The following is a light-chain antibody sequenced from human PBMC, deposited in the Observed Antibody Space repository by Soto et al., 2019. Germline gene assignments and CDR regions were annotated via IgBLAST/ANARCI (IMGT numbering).Light chain of an antibody. Sequence: QSVLTQPPSASGTPGQRVTISCSGSSSNIGGYYVYWYQQLPGTAPKLLIHRNNQRPSGVPDRFSGSKSGTSASLAIRGLRFEDEADYYWATWGAHLRGRGFGGGTKLTVL. CDR1: SSNIGGYY. V-gene: IGLV1-47*01. CDR3: ATWGAHLRGRG. CDR2: RNN. J-gene: IGLJ3*02.